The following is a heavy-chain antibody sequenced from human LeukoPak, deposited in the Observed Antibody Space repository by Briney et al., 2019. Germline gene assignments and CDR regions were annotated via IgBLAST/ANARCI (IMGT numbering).Heavy chain of an antibody. CDR2: ISYDGSNK. CDR1: GFTFSSYA. Sequence: GGSLRLSCAASGFTFSSYAMHWVRQAPGKGLEWVAVISYDGSNKYYADSVKGRFTISRDNSKNTLYLQMNSLRAEDTAVYYCARALIVGATGIDYWGQGTLVTVSS. J-gene: IGHJ4*02. CDR3: ARALIVGATGIDY. V-gene: IGHV3-30-3*01. D-gene: IGHD1-26*01.